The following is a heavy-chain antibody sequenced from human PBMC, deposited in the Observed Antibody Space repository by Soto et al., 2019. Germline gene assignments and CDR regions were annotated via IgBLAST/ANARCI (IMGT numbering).Heavy chain of an antibody. D-gene: IGHD4-4*01. CDR3: AVGRTVNTPYHYHCGMDV. V-gene: IGHV3-23*01. CDR1: GITFSSYA. Sequence: VGSLRLSCAASGITFSSYAMSWVRQAPGKGLEWVSAIIGSGGNTFYADSVKGRFTISRDNSKNTLYLQMNNLRAEDMAIYYCAVGRTVNTPYHYHCGMDVWGQGTTVTVSS. CDR2: IIGSGGNT. J-gene: IGHJ6*02.